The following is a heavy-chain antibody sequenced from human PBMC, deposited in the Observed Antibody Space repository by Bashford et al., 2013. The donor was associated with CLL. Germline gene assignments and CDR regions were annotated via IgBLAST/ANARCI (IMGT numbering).Heavy chain of an antibody. J-gene: IGHJ6*02. V-gene: IGHV3-21*01. CDR2: ISSSSSI. Sequence: GGSLRLSCTASGFTFTTYSMNWVRQAPGKGLEWVSSISSSSSIYYADSVRGRFAISRDNAKNSLYLQMNSLRAEDTAVYYCASDRNGMDVWGQGTTVTVSS. CDR3: ASDRNGMDV. CDR1: GFTFTTYS.